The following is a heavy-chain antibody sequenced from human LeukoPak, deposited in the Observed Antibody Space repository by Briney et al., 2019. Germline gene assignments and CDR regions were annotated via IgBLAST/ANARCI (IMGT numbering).Heavy chain of an antibody. CDR3: ARSLPPDYYDSSGYRYGMDV. D-gene: IGHD3-22*01. V-gene: IGHV3-21*01. CDR1: GFTFSSYS. CDR2: ISSSSSYI. Sequence: GGSLRLSCAASGFTFSSYSMNWVRQAPGKGLEWVSSISSSSSYIYYADSVKGRFTISRDNAKDSLYLQMNSLRAEDTAVYYCARSLPPDYYDSSGYRYGMDVWGQGTTVTVSS. J-gene: IGHJ6*02.